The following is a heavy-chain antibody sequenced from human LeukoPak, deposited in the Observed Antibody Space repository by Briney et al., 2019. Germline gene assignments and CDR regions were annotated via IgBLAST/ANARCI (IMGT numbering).Heavy chain of an antibody. V-gene: IGHV1-8*02. D-gene: IGHD4-23*01. CDR2: MNPNSGNT. CDR3: ARGDSDYGGNNDAFDI. CDR1: GYTFTGYY. Sequence: ASVKVSCKASGYTFTGYYMHWVRQATGQGLEWMGWMNPNSGNTGYAQKFQGRLTMTRNTSISTAYMELSSLRSEDTAVYYCARGDSDYGGNNDAFDIWGQGTMVTVSS. J-gene: IGHJ3*02.